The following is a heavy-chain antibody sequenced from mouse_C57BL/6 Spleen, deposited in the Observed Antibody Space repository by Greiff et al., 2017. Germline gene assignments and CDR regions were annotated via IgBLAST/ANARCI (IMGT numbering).Heavy chain of an antibody. V-gene: IGHV1-55*01. CDR1: GYTFTSYW. Sequence: QVQLQQPGAELVKPGASVKMSCKASGYTFTSYWITWVKQRPGQGLEWIGDIYPGSGSTNYNEKFKSKATLTVDKSSSTAYMQLSSLTSEDAAVYYCAIRYYSNYFDYWGQGTTLTVSS. D-gene: IGHD2-5*01. CDR3: AIRYYSNYFDY. CDR2: IYPGSGST. J-gene: IGHJ2*01.